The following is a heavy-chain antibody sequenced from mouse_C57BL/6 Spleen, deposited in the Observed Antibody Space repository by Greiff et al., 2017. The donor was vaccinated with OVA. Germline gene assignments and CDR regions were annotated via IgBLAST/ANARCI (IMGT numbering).Heavy chain of an antibody. CDR1: GYSFTGYY. J-gene: IGHJ3*01. D-gene: IGHD2-4*01. V-gene: IGHV1-31*01. CDR3: ARRGDYEGFAY. Sequence: EVQGVESGPELVKPGASVKISCKASGYSFTGYYMHWVKQSHGNILDWIGYIYPYNGVSSYNQKFKGKATLTVDKSSSTAYMELRSLTSEDSAVYYCARRGDYEGFAYWGQGTLVTVSA. CDR2: IYPYNGVS.